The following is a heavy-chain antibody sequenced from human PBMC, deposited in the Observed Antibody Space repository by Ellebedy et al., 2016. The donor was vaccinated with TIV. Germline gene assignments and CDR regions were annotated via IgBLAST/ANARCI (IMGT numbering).Heavy chain of an antibody. CDR1: GGSFSGYY. D-gene: IGHD3-9*01. Sequence: MPSETLSLTCAVSGGSFSGYYWSWIRQPPGKGLEWIGEINHTGSTYYNPSLKGRLTISVDTSKNQFSLKLSSVTAADTALYYCARGVAARYFGTRQKTQRNGLDVWGQGTTVTVSS. CDR3: ARGVAARYFGTRQKTQRNGLDV. J-gene: IGHJ6*02. V-gene: IGHV4-34*01. CDR2: INHTGST.